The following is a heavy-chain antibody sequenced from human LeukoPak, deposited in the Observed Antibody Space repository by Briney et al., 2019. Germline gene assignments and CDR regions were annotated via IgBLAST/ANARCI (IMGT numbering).Heavy chain of an antibody. J-gene: IGHJ4*02. CDR1: GFTFSSYE. D-gene: IGHD1-14*01. CDR2: ISSSGSTI. Sequence: GGSLRLSCAASGFTFSSYEMNWVRQAPGKGLEWVSYISSSGSTIYYADSVKGRFTISRDNAKNSLYLQMKSLRAEDTAVYYCARVARANQFDYWGQGTLVTVSS. V-gene: IGHV3-48*03. CDR3: ARVARANQFDY.